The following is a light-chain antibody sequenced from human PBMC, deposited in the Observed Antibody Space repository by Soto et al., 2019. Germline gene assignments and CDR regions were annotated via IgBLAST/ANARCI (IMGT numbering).Light chain of an antibody. J-gene: IGKJ4*01. V-gene: IGKV1-39*01. CDR2: AAS. CDR3: QHGYSTPLT. Sequence: DIQMTQSPSSLSASVGDRVTITCRASQSISTYLHWYQQKPGKAPNLLIYAASTLQSGVPSRFSGSGSGTDFTLTISSLQPEDFATDFCQHGYSTPLTFGGGTKVYSK. CDR1: QSISTY.